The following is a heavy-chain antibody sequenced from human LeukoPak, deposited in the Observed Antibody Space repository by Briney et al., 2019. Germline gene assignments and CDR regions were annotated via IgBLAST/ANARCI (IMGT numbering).Heavy chain of an antibody. D-gene: IGHD1-26*01. J-gene: IGHJ4*02. CDR3: ARDVSGSYYSANFDY. CDR2: ISAYNGNT. Sequence: GASVKVSCKASGCTFTSYGISWVRQAPGQGLEWMGWISAYNGNTNYAQKLQGRVTMTTDTSTSTAYMELRSLRSDDTAVYYCARDVSGSYYSANFDYWGQGTLVTVSS. CDR1: GCTFTSYG. V-gene: IGHV1-18*01.